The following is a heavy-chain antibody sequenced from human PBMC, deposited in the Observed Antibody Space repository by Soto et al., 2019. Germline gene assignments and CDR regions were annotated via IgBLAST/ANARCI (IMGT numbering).Heavy chain of an antibody. J-gene: IGHJ6*02. CDR2: ISYDGSNK. CDR3: ASISSIAARLYYYYGMDV. D-gene: IGHD6-6*01. V-gene: IGHV3-30-3*01. Sequence: GGSLRLSCAASGFTFSSYAMHWVRQAPGKGLEWVAVISYDGSNKYYADSVKGRFTISRDNSKNTLYLQMNSLRAEDTAVYYCASISSIAARLYYYYGMDVWGQGTTVAVSS. CDR1: GFTFSSYA.